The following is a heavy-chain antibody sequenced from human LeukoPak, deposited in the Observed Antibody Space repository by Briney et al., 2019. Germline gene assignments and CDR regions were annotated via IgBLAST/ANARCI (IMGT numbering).Heavy chain of an antibody. CDR3: AKVGYCSSTSCYWRGTYYFDY. CDR2: ISGSGGST. CDR1: GFTFSNYA. Sequence: GGSLRLSCAASGFTFSNYAMSWVRQAPGKGLEWGSAISGSGGSTYYADSVKGRFTISRDNSKNTLYLQMNSLRAEDTAVYYCAKVGYCSSTSCYWRGTYYFDYWGQGTLVTVSS. D-gene: IGHD2-2*01. V-gene: IGHV3-23*01. J-gene: IGHJ4*02.